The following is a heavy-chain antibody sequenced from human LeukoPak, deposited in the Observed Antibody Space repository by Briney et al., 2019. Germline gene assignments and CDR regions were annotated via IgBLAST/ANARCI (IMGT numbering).Heavy chain of an antibody. Sequence: SETLSLTCTVSGGSISSYYWSWIRQPPGKGLEWIGEINHSGSTNYNPSLKSRVTISVDTSKNQFSLKLSSVTAADTAVYYCARVLDYSNYVLAFDIWGQGTMVTVSS. CDR2: INHSGST. CDR1: GGSISSYY. D-gene: IGHD4-4*01. J-gene: IGHJ3*02. CDR3: ARVLDYSNYVLAFDI. V-gene: IGHV4-34*01.